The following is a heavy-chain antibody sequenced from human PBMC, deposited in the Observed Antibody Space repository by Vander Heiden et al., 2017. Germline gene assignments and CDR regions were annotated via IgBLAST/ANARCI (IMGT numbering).Heavy chain of an antibody. J-gene: IGHJ2*01. V-gene: IGHV4-39*01. D-gene: IGHD5-12*01. CDR2: IYYSGST. Sequence: QLQLQESGPGLVKPSETLSLTCTVSGGSISSSSYYWGWIRQPPGKGLEWIGSIYYSGSTYYNPSLKSRVTISVDTSKNQFSLKLSSVTAADTAVYYCARTFSGYFWYFDLWGRGTLVTVSS. CDR1: GGSISSSSYY. CDR3: ARTFSGYFWYFDL.